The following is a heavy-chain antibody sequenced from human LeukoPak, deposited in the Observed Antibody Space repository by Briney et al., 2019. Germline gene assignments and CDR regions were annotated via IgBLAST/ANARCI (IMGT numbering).Heavy chain of an antibody. CDR3: ARVPRYGSGSYYNRDDY. Sequence: SETLSLTCTVSGGSISSYYWSWIRQPPGKGLEWIGEINHSGSTNYNPSLKSRVTISVDTSKNQFSLKLSSVTAADTAVYYCARVPRYGSGSYYNRDDYWGQGTLVTVSS. J-gene: IGHJ4*02. CDR2: INHSGST. V-gene: IGHV4-34*01. CDR1: GGSISSYY. D-gene: IGHD3-10*01.